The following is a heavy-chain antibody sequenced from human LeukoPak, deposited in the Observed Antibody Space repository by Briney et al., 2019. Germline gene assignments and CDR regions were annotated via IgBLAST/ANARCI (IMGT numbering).Heavy chain of an antibody. Sequence: PGGSLRLSCSTSGFTVSSSFMSWVRQAPGKGLEWVSVIYSNDNSYYADSVKGRFAISRDTSKNTLYLQMNSLRAEDTAIYYCASPSLLDSSAYYGYWGQGTLVTVSS. CDR2: IYSNDNS. CDR3: ASPSLLDSSAYYGY. J-gene: IGHJ4*02. D-gene: IGHD3-22*01. CDR1: GFTVSSSF. V-gene: IGHV3-66*01.